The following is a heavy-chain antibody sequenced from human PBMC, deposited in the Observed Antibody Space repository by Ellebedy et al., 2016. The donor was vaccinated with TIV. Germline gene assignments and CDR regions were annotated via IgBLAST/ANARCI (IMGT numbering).Heavy chain of an antibody. CDR3: AREGYNYDILTGYYPRNFMDV. Sequence: MPSETLSLTCTVSGGSITSGDYYWSWSRQPPGKGLEWIGYIHYSGSTYYNASLKSRVIISVDTSKNQISLKMSSVTAADTAVYYCAREGYNYDILTGYYPRNFMDVWGQGTTVTVSS. V-gene: IGHV4-30-4*01. D-gene: IGHD3-9*01. J-gene: IGHJ6*02. CDR2: IHYSGST. CDR1: GGSITSGDYY.